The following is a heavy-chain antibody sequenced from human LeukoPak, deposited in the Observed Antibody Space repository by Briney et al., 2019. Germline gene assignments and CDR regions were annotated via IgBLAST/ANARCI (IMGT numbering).Heavy chain of an antibody. V-gene: IGHV4-34*01. D-gene: IGHD2-2*02. CDR2: INHSGST. CDR3: ARVLVSEGYCSSTSCYTLYYGMDV. Sequence: SETLSLTCAVYGGSFSGYYWSWIRQPPGKGLEWIGEINHSGSTNYNPPLKSRVTISVDTSKNQFSLKLSSVTAADTAVYYCARVLVSEGYCSSTSCYTLYYGMDVWGKGTTVTVSS. CDR1: GGSFSGYY. J-gene: IGHJ6*04.